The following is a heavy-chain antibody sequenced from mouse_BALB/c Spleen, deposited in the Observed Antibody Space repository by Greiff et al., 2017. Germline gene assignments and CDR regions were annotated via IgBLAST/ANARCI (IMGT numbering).Heavy chain of an antibody. CDR1: GFTFSSFG. D-gene: IGHD1-1*02. Sequence: EVKLMESGGGLVQPGGSRKLSCAASGFTFSSFGMHWVRQAPEKGLEWVAYISSGSSTIYYADTVKGRFTISRDNPKNTLFLQMTSLRSEDTAMYYCARGRYGDYYAMDDWGQGTSVTVSS. CDR3: ARGRYGDYYAMDD. V-gene: IGHV5-17*02. CDR2: ISSGSSTI. J-gene: IGHJ4*01.